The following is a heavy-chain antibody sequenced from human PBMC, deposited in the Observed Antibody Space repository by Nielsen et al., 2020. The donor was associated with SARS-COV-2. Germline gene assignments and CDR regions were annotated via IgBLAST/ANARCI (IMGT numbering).Heavy chain of an antibody. V-gene: IGHV4-34*01. D-gene: IGHD7-27*01. CDR3: ARGRWGPSRLLNYYQYAMDV. CDR1: SGSFSGYY. CDR2: ITHAGST. Sequence: SDPLSLTCAVYSGSFSGYYWTWIRQLPGKGLEWFGQITHAGSTKSNPSLKSHVTISVDTSKNQFSLRLSYVTAADTAVYYCARGRWGPSRLLNYYQYAMDVWGKGTTVTVSS. J-gene: IGHJ6*04.